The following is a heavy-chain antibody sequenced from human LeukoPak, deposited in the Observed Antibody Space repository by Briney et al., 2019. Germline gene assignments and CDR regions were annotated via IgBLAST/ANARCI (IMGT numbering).Heavy chain of an antibody. D-gene: IGHD4-17*01. V-gene: IGHV7-4-1*02. J-gene: IGHJ5*02. Sequence: EASVKVSCKASGYTFTSYAMNWVRQAPGQGLGWMGWINTNTGNPTYAQGFTGRFVFSLDTSVSTAYLQISSLKAEDTAVYYCARDHDYGDYVDSNWFDPWGQGTLVTVSS. CDR1: GYTFTSYA. CDR3: ARDHDYGDYVDSNWFDP. CDR2: INTNTGNP.